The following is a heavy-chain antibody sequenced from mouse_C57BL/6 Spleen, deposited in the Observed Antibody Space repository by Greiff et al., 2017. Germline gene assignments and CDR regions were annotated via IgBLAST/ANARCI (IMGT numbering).Heavy chain of an antibody. Sequence: DVQLVESGPGLVKPSQSLSLTCSVTGYSITSGYYWNWIRQFPGNKLEWMGYISYDGSNNYNPSLKNRISITRDTSKNQFFLKLNSVTTEDTATYYCAKGPFDYWGQGTTLTVSS. V-gene: IGHV3-6*01. CDR1: GYSITSGYY. D-gene: IGHD3-3*01. J-gene: IGHJ2*01. CDR2: ISYDGSN. CDR3: AKGPFDY.